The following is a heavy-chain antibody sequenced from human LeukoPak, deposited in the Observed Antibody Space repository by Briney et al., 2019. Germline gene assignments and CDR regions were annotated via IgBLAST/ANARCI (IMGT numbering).Heavy chain of an antibody. D-gene: IGHD5-24*01. CDR3: VRDGGGGYNQIDY. CDR1: GFIFSKFG. J-gene: IGHJ4*02. Sequence: GGSLRLSCAASGFIFSKFGIHWVRQTPTKGLESVAVISSDGSEAYYANSVKGRLTISRDNSKNTLYLQMNSLRPEDSALYYCVRDGGGGYNQIDYWGQGTLVAVSS. V-gene: IGHV3-30-3*01. CDR2: ISSDGSEA.